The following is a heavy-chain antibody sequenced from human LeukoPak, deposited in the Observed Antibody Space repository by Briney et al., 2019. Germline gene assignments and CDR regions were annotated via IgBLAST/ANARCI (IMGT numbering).Heavy chain of an antibody. CDR2: IYPGDSDT. J-gene: IGHJ4*02. D-gene: IGHD3-16*01. CDR1: GYSLTNYW. V-gene: IGHV5-51*01. CDR3: AYGKYYFNY. Sequence: GESLKISRKYSGYSLTNYWLARVRQMPGKGLEGMGIIYPGDSDTRYSPSFQGQVTISADKSISTAYLQWSRPRASDTAIYFCAYGKYYFNYWVEGTLVTDSS.